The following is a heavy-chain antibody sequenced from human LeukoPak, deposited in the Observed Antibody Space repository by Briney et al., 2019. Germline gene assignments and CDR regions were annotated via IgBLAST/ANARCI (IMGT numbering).Heavy chain of an antibody. CDR3: ARDSGTTGEVKFDP. Sequence: SGTLSLTCAVYGGSFSGYYWSWIRQPAGKGLEWIGRIYGSGTTTYNPSLKSRVSMSIDTSKNQFSLKLMSVTAADTAVYYCARDSGTTGEVKFDPWGQGTLVTVSS. CDR1: GGSFSGYY. J-gene: IGHJ5*02. V-gene: IGHV4-4*07. D-gene: IGHD3-10*01. CDR2: IYGSGTT.